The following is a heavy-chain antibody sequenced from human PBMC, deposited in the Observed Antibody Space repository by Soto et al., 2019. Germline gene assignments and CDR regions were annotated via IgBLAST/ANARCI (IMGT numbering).Heavy chain of an antibody. J-gene: IGHJ5*02. CDR3: ARDGDRGYSYGYWFDP. V-gene: IGHV3-30-3*01. D-gene: IGHD5-18*01. CDR1: GFTFSTYS. Sequence: PGGSLRLSCAASGFTFSTYSMHWVRQAPGKGLEWVALISYDGNNKYYADSVKGRFTISRDNSKNTLYLQMNSLRAEDTPVFHCARDGDRGYSYGYWFDPWGQGTLVTVSS. CDR2: ISYDGNNK.